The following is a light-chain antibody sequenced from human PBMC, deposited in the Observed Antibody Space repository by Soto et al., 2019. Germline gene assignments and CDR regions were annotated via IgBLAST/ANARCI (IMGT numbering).Light chain of an antibody. CDR2: DVS. J-gene: IGKJ4*01. Sequence: AIQMTQSPSSLSASVGDRVTITCRASQDIRSNLDWYQQKPGKAPKLLIYDVSNLQSGVPSRFSGSGSGTDFTLTXXXXXXXDFATYYCLXXXXXXLTFGG. V-gene: IGKV1-6*01. CDR1: QDIRSN. CDR3: LXXXXXXLT.